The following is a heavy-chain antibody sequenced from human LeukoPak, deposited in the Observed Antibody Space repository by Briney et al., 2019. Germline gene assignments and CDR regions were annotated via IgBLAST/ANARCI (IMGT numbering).Heavy chain of an antibody. CDR3: ATVSTSSTYYYYYMDV. V-gene: IGHV3-30*02. CDR2: IWYDGSNE. Sequence: GGSLRLSCEASGFIFSNSGMHWVRQAPGKGLEWMTFIWYDGSNEYYADSVKGRFTISRDNSKNTLYLQMNSLRAEDTAVYYCATVSTSSTYYYYYMDVWGKGTTVTVSS. J-gene: IGHJ6*03. D-gene: IGHD2-2*01. CDR1: GFIFSNSG.